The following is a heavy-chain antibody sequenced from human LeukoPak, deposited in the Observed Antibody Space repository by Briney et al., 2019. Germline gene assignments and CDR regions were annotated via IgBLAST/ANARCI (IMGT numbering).Heavy chain of an antibody. J-gene: IGHJ4*02. CDR1: GDSVSSNSAA. CDR3: AASSGGFYS. CDR2: TYYRSRWFN. D-gene: IGHD2-15*01. Sequence: TSQTLSLTCAISGDSVSSNSAAWNWVRQSPSRGLEWLGRTYYRSRWFNDYAVSVQSRIVITADTSKNQFSLQLASVTPEGTAVYYCAASSGGFYSWGQGTLVTVSS. V-gene: IGHV6-1*01.